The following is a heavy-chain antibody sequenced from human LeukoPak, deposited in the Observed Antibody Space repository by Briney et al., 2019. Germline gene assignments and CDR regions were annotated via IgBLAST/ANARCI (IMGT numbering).Heavy chain of an antibody. Sequence: GRSLRLSCAASGFTFSNYGMNWVRQTPGKGLQWVSYISSNTRIIDYADSVKGRFTISRDNAKNSLYLQMNSLRAEDTAAYYCARGGAARPDYWGQGTLLTVSS. CDR2: ISSNTRII. J-gene: IGHJ4*02. D-gene: IGHD6-6*01. CDR1: GFTFSNYG. V-gene: IGHV3-48*01. CDR3: ARGGAARPDY.